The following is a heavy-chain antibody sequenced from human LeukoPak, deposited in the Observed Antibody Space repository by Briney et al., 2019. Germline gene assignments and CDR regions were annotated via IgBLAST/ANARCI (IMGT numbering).Heavy chain of an antibody. J-gene: IGHJ4*02. CDR1: GYTLTELS. Sequence: ASVKVSCKVSGYTLTELSMHWVRQAPGKGLEWMGGFDPEDGETIYAQKFQGRVTMTEDTSTDTAYMELSSLRSEDTAVYYCATGDAYDSSGYPIPAAYWGQGTLVTVSS. V-gene: IGHV1-24*01. CDR2: FDPEDGET. CDR3: ATGDAYDSSGYPIPAAY. D-gene: IGHD3-22*01.